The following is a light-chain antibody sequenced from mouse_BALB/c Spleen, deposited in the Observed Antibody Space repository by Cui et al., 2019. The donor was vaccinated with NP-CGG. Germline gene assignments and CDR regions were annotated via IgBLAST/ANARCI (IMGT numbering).Light chain of an antibody. J-gene: IGLJ1*01. CDR2: GTN. CDR1: TGTVTTNNY. V-gene: IGLV1*01. CDR3: ALWYSNHWV. Sequence: QAVVTKVSSPTTSPGETVTLTCRSITGTVTTNNYANWVQEKPDHLFTGLIGGTNNRAPGVPARFSGFLIGDKAALTITGAQTEDEAIYFCALWYSNHWVFGGGTKLTVL.